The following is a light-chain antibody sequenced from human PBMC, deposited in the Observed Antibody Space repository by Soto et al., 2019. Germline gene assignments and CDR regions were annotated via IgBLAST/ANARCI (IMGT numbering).Light chain of an antibody. J-gene: IGLJ3*02. CDR3: TSYSRYRVLV. Sequence: QSVLAQPASVSGSIGQSITISCTGTSSDIGGYKYVSWYQQHPGKAPKLIIFEVSNRPSGVSDRFSGSNSGNTASLTISGLQAEDEADYYCTSYSRYRVLVFGGGTKVTAL. CDR1: SSDIGGYKY. V-gene: IGLV2-14*01. CDR2: EVS.